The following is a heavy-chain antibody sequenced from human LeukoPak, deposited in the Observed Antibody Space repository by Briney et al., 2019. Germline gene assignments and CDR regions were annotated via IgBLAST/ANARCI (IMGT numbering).Heavy chain of an antibody. D-gene: IGHD2-8*01. J-gene: IGHJ6*02. CDR1: GFTFSSYG. CDR2: ISGSGGST. Sequence: GGSLRLSCAASGFTFSSYGMSWVRQAPGKGLEWVSAISGSGGSTYHADSVKGRFTISRDNSKNTLYLQMNSLRAEDTAVYYCAKRRSVVMAYYYYAMDVWGQGTTVTVSS. V-gene: IGHV3-23*01. CDR3: AKRRSVVMAYYYYAMDV.